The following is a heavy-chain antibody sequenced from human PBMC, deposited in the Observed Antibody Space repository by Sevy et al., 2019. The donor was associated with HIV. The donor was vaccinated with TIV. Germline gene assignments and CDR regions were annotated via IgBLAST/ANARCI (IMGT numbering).Heavy chain of an antibody. CDR2: INPNRGRT. CDR3: ARVMSAYLLANGMDV. J-gene: IGHJ6*02. CDR1: GYTFSDYY. Sequence: ASVKVSCKAYGYTFSDYYMHWVRQAPGQGLEWMGWINPNRGRTNYSHKFQGRVTMTRDTSISTAYMELSSLRSDDTAIYYCARVMSAYLLANGMDVWGQGTTVTVSS. D-gene: IGHD2-8*01. V-gene: IGHV1-2*07.